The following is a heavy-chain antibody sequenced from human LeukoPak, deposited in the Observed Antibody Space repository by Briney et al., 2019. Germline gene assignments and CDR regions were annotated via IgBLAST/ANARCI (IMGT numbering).Heavy chain of an antibody. CDR1: GFTFSSSW. CDR2: IKSDGSST. V-gene: IGHV3-74*01. D-gene: IGHD1-26*01. Sequence: GGSLRLSCAASGFTFSSSWMHWVRQAPGKGLVWVSRIKSDGSSTSYADSVNGRFTISRDNAKNTLYLQMNSLRAEDTAIYYCVRDRGTYRPIDYWGQGTLVTVSS. J-gene: IGHJ4*02. CDR3: VRDRGTYRPIDY.